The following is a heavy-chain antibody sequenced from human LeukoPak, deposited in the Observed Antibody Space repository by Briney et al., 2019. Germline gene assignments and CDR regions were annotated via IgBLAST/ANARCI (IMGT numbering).Heavy chain of an antibody. CDR2: IWYDGSNK. CDR1: GFTFSSYG. J-gene: IGHJ4*02. V-gene: IGHV3-33*01. D-gene: IGHD5-12*01. Sequence: PGGSLRLSCAASGFTFSSYGMHWVRQAPGKGLEWVAVIWYDGSNKYYADSVKGRFTISRDNSKNTLYLQMNSLRAEDTAVYYCARVGIVATMDYWGQGTLVTVSS. CDR3: ARVGIVATMDY.